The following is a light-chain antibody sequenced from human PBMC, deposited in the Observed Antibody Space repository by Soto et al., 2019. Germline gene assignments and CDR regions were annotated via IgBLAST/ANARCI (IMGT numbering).Light chain of an antibody. CDR1: QSLSKNY. CDR2: DAS. V-gene: IGKV3-20*01. CDR3: QQCVTAPLT. Sequence: EMVLTQSPGTLSLSPGERATLSCRASQSLSKNYLAWYQHKPGQAPRLLIHDASNRATGIPDRFSGIGSGNDFTLTISSLEPEGSAVYYCQQCVTAPLTFGPGNKVEL. J-gene: IGKJ1*01.